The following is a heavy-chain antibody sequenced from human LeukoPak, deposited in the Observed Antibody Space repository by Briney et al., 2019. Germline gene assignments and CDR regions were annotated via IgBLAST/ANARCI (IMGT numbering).Heavy chain of an antibody. Sequence: ASVKVSCKASGYTFTGYYMHWVRQAPGQGLEWMGWINPNSGGTNYAQKFQGRVTITRNTSISTAYMELSSLRSEDTAVYYCARSPGYSSSWRYYYYMDVWGKGTTVTVSS. J-gene: IGHJ6*03. D-gene: IGHD6-13*01. V-gene: IGHV1-2*02. CDR3: ARSPGYSSSWRYYYYMDV. CDR2: INPNSGGT. CDR1: GYTFTGYY.